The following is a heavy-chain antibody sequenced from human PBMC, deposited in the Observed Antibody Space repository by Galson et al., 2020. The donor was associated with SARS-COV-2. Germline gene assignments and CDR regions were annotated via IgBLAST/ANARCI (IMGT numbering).Heavy chain of an antibody. Sequence: TGGSLRLSCAASGFTFSSYAMHWVRQAPGKGLEWVAVISYDGSNKYYADSVKGRFTIARDNSKNTLYLQMNSLRAEDTAIYYCAKPGITMIIVVTSPIFEYWGQGTLVTVSS. D-gene: IGHD3-22*01. CDR2: ISYDGSNK. CDR3: AKPGITMIIVVTSPIFEY. J-gene: IGHJ4*02. CDR1: GFTFSSYA. V-gene: IGHV3-30-3*02.